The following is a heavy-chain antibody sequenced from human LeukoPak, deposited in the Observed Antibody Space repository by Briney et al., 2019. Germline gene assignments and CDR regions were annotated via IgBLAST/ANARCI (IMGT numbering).Heavy chain of an antibody. Sequence: SGPTLVNPTQTLTLTCTFSGFSLSTSGVGVGWIRQPPGKALEWLALIYWNDDKRYSPSLKSRLTITEDTSKNQVVLTMTNMDPVDTATYYCAHSPIWPTIFWGAFDIWGQGTMVTVSS. CDR3: AHSPIWPTIFWGAFDI. CDR2: IYWNDDK. V-gene: IGHV2-5*01. J-gene: IGHJ3*02. CDR1: GFSLSTSGVG. D-gene: IGHD3-9*01.